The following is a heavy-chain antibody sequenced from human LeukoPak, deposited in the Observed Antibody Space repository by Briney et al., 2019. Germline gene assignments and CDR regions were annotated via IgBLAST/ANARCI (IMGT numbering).Heavy chain of an antibody. D-gene: IGHD1-26*01. CDR2: IWYDGSNK. Sequence: PGGSLRLSCAASGFTFSSYGMHWVRQAPGKGLGWVAVIWYDGSNKYYADSVKGRFTISRDNSKNTLYLQMNSLRAEDTAVYYCARAGRYPNWFDPWGQGTLVTVSS. CDR3: ARAGRYPNWFDP. CDR1: GFTFSSYG. J-gene: IGHJ5*02. V-gene: IGHV3-33*01.